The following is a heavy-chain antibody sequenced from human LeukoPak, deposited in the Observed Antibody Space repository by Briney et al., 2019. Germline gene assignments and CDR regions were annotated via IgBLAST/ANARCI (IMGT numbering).Heavy chain of an antibody. D-gene: IGHD6-6*01. CDR3: AASRFIAARPGVSKGSYYFDY. CDR2: MNPNSGNT. CDR1: GYTFTSYD. J-gene: IGHJ4*02. Sequence: ASVKVSCKASGYTFTSYDINWVRQATGQGLEWMGWMNPNSGNTGYAQKFQGRVTITRNTSISTAYMELSSLRSEDTAVYYCAASRFIAARPGVSKGSYYFDYWGQGTLVTVSS. V-gene: IGHV1-8*03.